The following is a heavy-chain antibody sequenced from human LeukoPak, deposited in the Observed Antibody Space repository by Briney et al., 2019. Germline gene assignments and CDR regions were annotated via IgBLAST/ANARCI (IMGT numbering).Heavy chain of an antibody. J-gene: IGHJ5*02. CDR2: ISSSGSTI. V-gene: IGHV3-11*04. D-gene: IGHD5-24*01. CDR3: ARDSRRLQVGWFDP. CDR1: GSSFSDYY. Sequence: GSLRLSCAASGSSFSDYYMSWIRQAPGKGLEWVSYISSSGSTIYYADSVKGRFTISRDNAKKSLYLQMNSLRADDTAVYYCARDSRRLQVGWFDPWGQGTLVTVSS.